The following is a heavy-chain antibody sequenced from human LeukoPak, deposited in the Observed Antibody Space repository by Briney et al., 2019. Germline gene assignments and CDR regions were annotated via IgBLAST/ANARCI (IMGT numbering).Heavy chain of an antibody. D-gene: IGHD1-26*01. CDR3: ARDRARSYYGSAFDI. J-gene: IGHJ3*02. V-gene: IGHV3-30-3*01. CDR1: GFTFSSYA. Sequence: GGSLRLSCAASGFTFSSYAMHWVRQAPGKGLEWVAVISYDGSNKYYADSVKGRFTISRDNSKNTLYLQMNSLRAEDTAVYYCARDRARSYYGSAFDIWGQGTTVTVSS. CDR2: ISYDGSNK.